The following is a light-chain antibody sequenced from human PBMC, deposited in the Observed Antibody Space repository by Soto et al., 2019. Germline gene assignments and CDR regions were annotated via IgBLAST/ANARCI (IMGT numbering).Light chain of an antibody. V-gene: IGKV3-11*01. CDR1: PSVANF. Sequence: EFVLTQSPGTLSLSPGERATLSCRASPSVANFVAWYQQKPGQAHRLLIYGAFNRATGIPARFSGSGSGTDFNLTISSLEPEDSAVYYCQQRNIWPPVTFGHGTRL. CDR3: QQRNIWPPVT. J-gene: IGKJ5*01. CDR2: GAF.